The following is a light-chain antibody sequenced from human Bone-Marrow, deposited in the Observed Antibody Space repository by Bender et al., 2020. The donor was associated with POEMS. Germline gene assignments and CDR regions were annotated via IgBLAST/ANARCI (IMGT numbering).Light chain of an antibody. CDR1: SSDFGVYNY. CDR3: TSYAGSNIWV. J-gene: IGLJ3*02. V-gene: IGLV2-8*01. Sequence: QSALTQPPSASGSPGQSVTIPCTGTSSDFGVYNYVSWFQQHPGKAPKLMIYDVNKRPSGIPDRFSGSKSGNSASLTVSGLQAEDEADYYCTSYAGSNIWVFGGGTKLTVL. CDR2: DVN.